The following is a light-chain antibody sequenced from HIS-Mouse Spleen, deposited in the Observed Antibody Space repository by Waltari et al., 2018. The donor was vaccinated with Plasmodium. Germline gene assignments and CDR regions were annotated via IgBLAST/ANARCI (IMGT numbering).Light chain of an antibody. CDR1: SSDVGGYNY. CDR3: CSYAGSYTLV. Sequence: QSALTQLRSVSGSPGQSVTISCTGTSSDVGGYNYVSWYQQHPGKAPKLMIYDGSKRPSGVPDRFSGSKSGNTASLTISGLQAEDEADYYCCSYAGSYTLVFGGGTKLTVL. V-gene: IGLV2-11*01. CDR2: DGS. J-gene: IGLJ2*01.